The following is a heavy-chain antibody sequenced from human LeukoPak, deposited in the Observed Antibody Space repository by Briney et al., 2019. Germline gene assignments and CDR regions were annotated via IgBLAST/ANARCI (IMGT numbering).Heavy chain of an antibody. J-gene: IGHJ1*01. V-gene: IGHV3-74*03. CDR1: GFTFSSYW. D-gene: IGHD2-21*02. CDR3: AITVDCRATADCYSYFHH. CDR2: ISTDGTYT. Sequence: GGSLRLSCAASGFTFSSYWMHWVRQAPGKGLVWVSRISTDGTYTEYADSVKGRFTISRDNAKDTLYLQVNSLRAEDTAVYYCAITVDCRATADCYSYFHHWGQGTLVTVSS.